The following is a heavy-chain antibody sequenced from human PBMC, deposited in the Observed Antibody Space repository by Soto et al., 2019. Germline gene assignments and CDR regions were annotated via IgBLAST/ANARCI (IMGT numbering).Heavy chain of an antibody. Sequence: PSETLSLTCTVSGGSISTYYWNWIRQTPGKGLEWIGYIHHTGTTTYNPSLRSRVDISIDASKSQFSLDLRSVTAADTAVYYCARLGGYYQAFDSWGHGALVTVSS. D-gene: IGHD3-22*01. J-gene: IGHJ4*01. CDR2: IHHTGTT. CDR1: GGSISTYY. V-gene: IGHV4-59*08. CDR3: ARLGGYYQAFDS.